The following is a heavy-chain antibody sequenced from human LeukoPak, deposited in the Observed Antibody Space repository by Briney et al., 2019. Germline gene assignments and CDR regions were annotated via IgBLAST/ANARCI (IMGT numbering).Heavy chain of an antibody. Sequence: SETLSLTCTVSGGSISSYYWSWIRQPPGKGLEWIGYIYYSGSTNYNPSLKSRVTISVDTSKNQFSLKLSSVTAADTAVYYCATETTLPGLYYYYYMDVWGKGTTVTVSS. V-gene: IGHV4-59*01. CDR2: IYYSGST. CDR3: ATETTLPGLYYYYYMDV. D-gene: IGHD1-1*01. J-gene: IGHJ6*03. CDR1: GGSISSYY.